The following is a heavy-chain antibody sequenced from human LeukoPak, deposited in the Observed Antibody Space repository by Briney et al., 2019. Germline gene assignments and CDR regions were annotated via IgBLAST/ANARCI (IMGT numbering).Heavy chain of an antibody. CDR1: GGSFSGYY. D-gene: IGHD2-15*01. Sequence: PSETLSLTCAVYGGSFSGYYWSWIRQPPGKGLEWIGEINHSGSTNYNPSLKSRVTISVDTSKNQFSLKLSSVTAADTAVYYCARGSCSGGSCSRSRSHYYYYGMDVWGQGTTVTVSS. CDR2: INHSGST. J-gene: IGHJ6*02. V-gene: IGHV4-34*01. CDR3: ARGSCSGGSCSRSRSHYYYYGMDV.